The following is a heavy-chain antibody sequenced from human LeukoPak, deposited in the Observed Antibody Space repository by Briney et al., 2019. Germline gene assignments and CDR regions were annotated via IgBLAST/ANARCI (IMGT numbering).Heavy chain of an antibody. J-gene: IGHJ4*02. Sequence: SVKGSCRASGGTFSRHTISWVRQAPGQGLEWMGGIIPIFGTANYAQKFQGRVTITADESTSTAYMELSSLRSEDTAVYYCALHGTYSSSSGIGWYFDYWGQGTLVTVSS. D-gene: IGHD6-6*01. CDR1: GGTFSRHT. CDR2: IIPIFGTA. CDR3: ALHGTYSSSSGIGWYFDY. V-gene: IGHV1-69*13.